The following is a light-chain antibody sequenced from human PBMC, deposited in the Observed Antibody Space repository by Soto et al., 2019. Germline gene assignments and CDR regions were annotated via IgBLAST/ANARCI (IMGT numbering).Light chain of an antibody. V-gene: IGLV2-11*01. CDR2: DVR. CDR3: CSYAGTYSSL. Sequence: QSALTQPRSVSESPGQSVTISCTGSSNDVGGYDYVSWYQQHPGKAPKLMIFDVRKRPSGVPDRFSGSKSGNTASLTISGLQADDEAEYYCCSYAGTYSSLFGGGTKLTVL. J-gene: IGLJ3*02. CDR1: SNDVGGYDY.